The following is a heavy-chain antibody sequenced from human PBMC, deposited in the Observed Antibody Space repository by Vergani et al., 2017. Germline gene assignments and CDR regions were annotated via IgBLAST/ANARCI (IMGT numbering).Heavy chain of an antibody. CDR2: INTNTGNP. V-gene: IGHV7-4-1*01. J-gene: IGHJ4*02. CDR3: ARGRSGRNPHDF. Sequence: QVRLVQSASELRRPGASVNISCKASGYMFTAYAVNWVRQAPGQGLEWVGWINTNTGNPTFAQDFAGRFDLSFDSSVRAAYLHISSLKTEDTAVYYCARGRSGRNPHDFWGQGSLVIVSS. CDR1: GYMFTAYA. D-gene: IGHD3-10*01.